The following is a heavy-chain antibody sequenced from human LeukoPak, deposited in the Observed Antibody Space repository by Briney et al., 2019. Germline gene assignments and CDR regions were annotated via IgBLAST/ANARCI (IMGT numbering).Heavy chain of an antibody. CDR2: FDPEDGET. CDR3: ATVAGDTAFDY. J-gene: IGHJ4*02. D-gene: IGHD1-26*01. Sequence: ASVKVSCKASGYTFTGYYMHWVRQAPGQGLEWMGGFDPEDGETIYAQKFQGRVTMTEDTSTDTAYMELSSLRSEDTAVYYCATVAGDTAFDYWGQGTLVTVSS. CDR1: GYTFTGYY. V-gene: IGHV1-24*01.